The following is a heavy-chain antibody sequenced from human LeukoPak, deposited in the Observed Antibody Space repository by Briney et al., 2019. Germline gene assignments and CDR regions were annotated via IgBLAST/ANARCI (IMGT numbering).Heavy chain of an antibody. V-gene: IGHV1-69*13. D-gene: IGHD5-12*01. Sequence: ASVKVSCKASGGTFSSYAISWVRQAPGQGLEWMGGIIPIFGTANYAQKFQGRVTITADESTSTAYMELSSLRSEDTAVYYCARGVYSGYDFSNGYWGQGTLVTVSS. CDR2: IIPIFGTA. J-gene: IGHJ4*02. CDR1: GGTFSSYA. CDR3: ARGVYSGYDFSNGY.